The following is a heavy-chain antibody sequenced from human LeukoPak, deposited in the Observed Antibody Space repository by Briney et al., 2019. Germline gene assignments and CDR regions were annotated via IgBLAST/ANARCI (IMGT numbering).Heavy chain of an antibody. D-gene: IGHD6-13*01. CDR2: IKSKTDGGTT. CDR3: TTGSSSWYGVFGY. J-gene: IGHJ4*02. Sequence: GGSLRLSCAASGFTFSNAWMSWVRQAPGKGLEWVGRIKSKTDGGTTDYAAPVKGRFTISRDDSKNTLYLQMNSLKTEDTAVYYCTTGSSSWYGVFGYWGQGTLVTVSS. CDR1: GFTFSNAW. V-gene: IGHV3-15*01.